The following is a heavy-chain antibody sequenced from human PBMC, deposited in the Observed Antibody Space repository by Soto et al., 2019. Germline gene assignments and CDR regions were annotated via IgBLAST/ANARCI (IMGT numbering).Heavy chain of an antibody. V-gene: IGHV1-69*12. J-gene: IGHJ3*02. CDR2: IIPIFGTA. CDR1: GGTFSSYA. Sequence: QVQLVQSGAEVKKPGSSVKVSCKASGGTFSSYAISWVRQAPGQGLEWMGGIIPIFGTANYAQKFQGRVTITADESTSTAYMELSSLRSEDTAVYYCARVGAYGAPLPHAFDIWGQGTMVTVSS. D-gene: IGHD4-17*01. CDR3: ARVGAYGAPLPHAFDI.